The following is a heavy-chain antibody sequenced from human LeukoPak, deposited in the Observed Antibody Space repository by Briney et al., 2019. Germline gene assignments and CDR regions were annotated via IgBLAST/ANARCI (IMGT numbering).Heavy chain of an antibody. CDR3: AREYSSRLGNYYYYMDV. J-gene: IGHJ6*03. Sequence: PSETLSLTCTVSGGSISSYYWSWIRQPAGKGLEWIGRIYTSGSTNYNPSLKSRVTMSVDTSKSQFSLKLSSVTAADTAVYYCAREYSSRLGNYYYYMDVWGKGTTVTVSS. V-gene: IGHV4-4*07. CDR1: GGSISSYY. CDR2: IYTSGST. D-gene: IGHD6-13*01.